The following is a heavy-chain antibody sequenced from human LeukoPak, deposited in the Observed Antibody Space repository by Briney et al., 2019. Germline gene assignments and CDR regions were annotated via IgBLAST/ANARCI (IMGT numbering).Heavy chain of an antibody. CDR2: IRYDGSNK. V-gene: IGHV3-30*02. CDR3: ARGRGQWELSSAFDI. J-gene: IGHJ3*02. D-gene: IGHD1-26*01. Sequence: GGSLRLSCAASGFTFSSYGMHWVRQAPGKGLEWVAFIRYDGSNKYYADSVKGRFTISRDNSKNTLYLQMNSLRAEDTAVYYCARGRGQWELSSAFDIWGQGTMVTVSS. CDR1: GFTFSSYG.